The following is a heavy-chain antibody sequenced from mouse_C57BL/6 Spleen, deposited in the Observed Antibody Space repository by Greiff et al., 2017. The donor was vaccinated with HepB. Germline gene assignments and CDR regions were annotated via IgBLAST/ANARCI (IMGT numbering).Heavy chain of an antibody. CDR1: GFTFSDYY. J-gene: IGHJ2*01. CDR2: ISNGGGST. CDR3: ARLAQLTGTFDY. Sequence: EVKLVESGGGLVQPGGSLKLSCAASGFTFSDYYMYWVRQTPEKRLEWVAYISNGGGSTYYPDTVKGRFTISRDSAKNTLYLQMSRLKSEDTAMYYCARLAQLTGTFDYWGQGTTLTVSS. D-gene: IGHD4-1*01. V-gene: IGHV5-12*01.